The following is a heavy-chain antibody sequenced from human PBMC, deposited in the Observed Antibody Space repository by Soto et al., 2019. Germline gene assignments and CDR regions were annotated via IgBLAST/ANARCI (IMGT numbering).Heavy chain of an antibody. Sequence: EVQLLESGGGLVQPGGSLRLYCAASGFTFSSYAMSWVRQAPGKGLEWVAAISGSGGSTNYADSVKGRFTISGDNSKNTLYLQMNSLRADDTAVYYCAKGQGLFGAFDNWGQGTLVTVSS. CDR2: ISGSGGST. J-gene: IGHJ4*02. CDR1: GFTFSSYA. D-gene: IGHD3-10*02. CDR3: AKGQGLFGAFDN. V-gene: IGHV3-23*01.